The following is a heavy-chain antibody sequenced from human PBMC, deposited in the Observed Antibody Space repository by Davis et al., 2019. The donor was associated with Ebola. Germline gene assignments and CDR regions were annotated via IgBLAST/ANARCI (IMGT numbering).Heavy chain of an antibody. J-gene: IGHJ4*02. V-gene: IGHV4-39*07. Sequence: PSETLSLTCTVSGGSISDSSYYWGWIRQPPGKGLEWIGSVYYSGGTYYNPSLKSRVTISVDTSKNQFSLKLSSVTAADTAVYYCATYYDSSGPIFDYWGQGTLVTVSS. D-gene: IGHD3-22*01. CDR1: GGSISDSSYY. CDR2: VYYSGGT. CDR3: ATYYDSSGPIFDY.